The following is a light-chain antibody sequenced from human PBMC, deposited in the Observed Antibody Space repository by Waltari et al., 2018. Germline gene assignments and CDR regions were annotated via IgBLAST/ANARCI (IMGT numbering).Light chain of an antibody. CDR3: QQYNNWPPGT. V-gene: IGKV3-15*01. Sequence: TVVTQSPVTLSVSPGERATLSCRTTQSIGSSLAWYQQKPGQAPRLLIYHASTRATGIPARFSGSGSGTEFTLTISSLQSEDFAVYYCQQYNNWPPGTFGQGTKVEV. CDR1: QSIGSS. J-gene: IGKJ1*01. CDR2: HAS.